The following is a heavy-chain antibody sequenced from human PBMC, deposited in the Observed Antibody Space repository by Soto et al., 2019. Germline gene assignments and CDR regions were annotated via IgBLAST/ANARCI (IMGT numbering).Heavy chain of an antibody. D-gene: IGHD3-3*01. Sequence: QVQLQQWGAGLLKSSETLSLTCAVYGGSFSGYYWSWIRQPPGKGLEWIGEINHSGSTNYNPSLKSRVTISVDTSKNQFSLKLSSVTAADTAVYYCARGLSIFGVVTYYGMDVWGQGTTVTVSS. J-gene: IGHJ6*02. CDR1: GGSFSGYY. V-gene: IGHV4-34*01. CDR2: INHSGST. CDR3: ARGLSIFGVVTYYGMDV.